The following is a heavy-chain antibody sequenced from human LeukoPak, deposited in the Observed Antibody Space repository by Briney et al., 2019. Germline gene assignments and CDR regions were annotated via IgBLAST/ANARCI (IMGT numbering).Heavy chain of an antibody. CDR3: ARGVYIAAAQYGY. D-gene: IGHD6-13*01. V-gene: IGHV4-59*01. CDR1: GGSISSYY. CDR2: IYYSGTT. Sequence: SETLSLTCTVSGGSISSYYWSWIRQPPGKGLEWIGYIYYSGTTNYNPSLKSRVTISVDTSKNQFSLKLSSVTAADTAVYYCARGVYIAAAQYGYWGQGTLVTVPS. J-gene: IGHJ4*02.